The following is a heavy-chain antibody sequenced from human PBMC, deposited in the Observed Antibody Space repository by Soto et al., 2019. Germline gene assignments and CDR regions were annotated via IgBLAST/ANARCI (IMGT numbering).Heavy chain of an antibody. J-gene: IGHJ4*02. V-gene: IGHV1-69*13. D-gene: IGHD4-17*01. CDR1: GGTFSSYA. Sequence: ASVKVSCKASGGTFSSYAISWVRQAPGQGLEWMGGIIPIFGTANYAQKFQGRVTITADESTSTAYMELSSLRSEDTAVYYCASYSTGLRWRSVDYWGQGTLVTVSS. CDR3: ASYSTGLRWRSVDY. CDR2: IIPIFGTA.